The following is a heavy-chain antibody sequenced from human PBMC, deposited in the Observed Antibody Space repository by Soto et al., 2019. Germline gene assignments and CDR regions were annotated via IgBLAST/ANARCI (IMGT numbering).Heavy chain of an antibody. V-gene: IGHV4-31*03. D-gene: IGHD3-16*01. Sequence: QVQLQESGPGLVKLSQTLSSTCIVSGGSITSVGYYCHWLRQHPVQGLEWIGYIFHSGSTHYNPSLKSRLTMSAYTYKNQLSLRLTSVTAADTAVYYCARGGASFTGPAGYWGQGTLVSVSS. J-gene: IGHJ4*02. CDR2: IFHSGST. CDR3: ARGGASFTGPAGY. CDR1: GGSITSVGYY.